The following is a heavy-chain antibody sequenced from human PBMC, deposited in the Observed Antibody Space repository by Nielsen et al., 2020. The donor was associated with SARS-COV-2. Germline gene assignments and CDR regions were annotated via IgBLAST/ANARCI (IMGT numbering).Heavy chain of an antibody. J-gene: IGHJ6*02. CDR1: GFTFSSYW. CDR2: IKQDGSEK. Sequence: GGSLRLSCAVSGFTFSSYWMSWVRQAPGKGLEWVANIKQDGSEKYYVDSVKGRFTISRDNAKNSLYLQMNSLRAEDTAVYYCARDWYSGSYYRAHYYYGMDVWGQGTTVTVSS. D-gene: IGHD1-26*01. V-gene: IGHV3-7*01. CDR3: ARDWYSGSYYRAHYYYGMDV.